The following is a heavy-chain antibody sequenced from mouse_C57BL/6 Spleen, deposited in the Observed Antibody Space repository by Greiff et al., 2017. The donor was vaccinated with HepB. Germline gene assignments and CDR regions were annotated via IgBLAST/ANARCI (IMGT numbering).Heavy chain of an antibody. D-gene: IGHD3-1*01. CDR3: TREGTRGAMDY. CDR1: GFTFSSYA. CDR2: ISSGGDYI. J-gene: IGHJ4*01. V-gene: IGHV5-9-1*02. Sequence: DVMLVESGEGLVKPGGSLKLSCAASGFTFSSYAMSWVRQTPEKRLEWVAYISSGGDYIYYADTVKGRFTISRDNARNTLYLQMSSLKSEDTAMYYCTREGTRGAMDYWGQGTSVTVSS.